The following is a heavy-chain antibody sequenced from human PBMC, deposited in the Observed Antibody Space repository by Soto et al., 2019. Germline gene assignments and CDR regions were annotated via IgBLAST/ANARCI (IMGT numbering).Heavy chain of an antibody. CDR1: GGSISSGGYY. CDR2: IYYSGST. J-gene: IGHJ4*02. V-gene: IGHV4-31*03. CDR3: ARGITMVRGVEVFDY. Sequence: SETLSLTCTVSGGSISSGGYYWSWIRQHPGKGLEWIGYIYYSGSTYYNPPLKSRVTISVDTSKNQFSLKLSSVTAADTAVYYCARGITMVRGVEVFDYWGQGTLVTVSS. D-gene: IGHD3-10*01.